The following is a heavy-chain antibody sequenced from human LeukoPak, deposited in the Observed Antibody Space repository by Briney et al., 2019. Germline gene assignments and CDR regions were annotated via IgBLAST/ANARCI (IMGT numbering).Heavy chain of an antibody. CDR1: GYTFATYF. CDR2: IKPNSGVT. V-gene: IGHV1-2*02. J-gene: IGHJ4*02. Sequence: GASVKVSCKTSGYTFATYFMHWGRRAPGQGLGWMGYIKPNSGVTNYAQKFRGRVTMTWDTSISTAYIELSALTSDDTAIYYCARPKYCGSNCYFNFDYWGQGTLVTASS. D-gene: IGHD2-21*02. CDR3: ARPKYCGSNCYFNFDY.